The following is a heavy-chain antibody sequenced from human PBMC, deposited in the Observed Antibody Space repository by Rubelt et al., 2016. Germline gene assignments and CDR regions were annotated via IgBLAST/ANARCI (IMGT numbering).Heavy chain of an antibody. J-gene: IGHJ4*02. Sequence: VQLQESGPGLVKPSGTLSLTCAVSGGSISSSNWWSWVRQPPGKGLEWVGRIKSKTDGGTIDYAAPVKGRFTISRDDSKNTLYLQMNSLKTEDTAVYYCTKLLGGGWGQGTLVTVSS. V-gene: IGHV3-15*01. CDR2: IKSKTDGGTI. CDR3: TKLLGGG. CDR1: GGSISSSNW. D-gene: IGHD1-7*01.